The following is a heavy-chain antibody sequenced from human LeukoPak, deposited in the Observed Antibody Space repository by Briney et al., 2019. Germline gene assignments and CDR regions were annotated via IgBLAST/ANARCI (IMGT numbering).Heavy chain of an antibody. J-gene: IGHJ4*02. V-gene: IGHV3-23*01. CDR1: GFTFSSYA. Sequence: GGSLRLSFAASGFTFSSYAMSWVRQAPGKGLEWVSGISGSGGSTYYADSVKGRFSISRDNSKNTLYLQMNSLRAEDTAVYYCAKHYGSGSSLGYWGRGTLVTVSS. CDR2: ISGSGGST. CDR3: AKHYGSGSSLGY. D-gene: IGHD3-10*01.